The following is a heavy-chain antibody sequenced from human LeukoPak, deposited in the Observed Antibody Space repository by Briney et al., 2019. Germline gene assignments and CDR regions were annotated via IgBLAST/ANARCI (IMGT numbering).Heavy chain of an antibody. V-gene: IGHV4-59*01. CDR2: IYYSGST. CDR1: GDSISSYY. D-gene: IGHD3-10*01. CDR3: ARDPGGHY. J-gene: IGHJ4*02. Sequence: PSETLSLTCSVSGDSISSYYWNWVRQPPGKGLEWIGYIYYSGSTNYNPSLKSRVTISVDTSKNQFSLKLSSVTAADTAVYYCARDPGGHYWGQGTLVTVSS.